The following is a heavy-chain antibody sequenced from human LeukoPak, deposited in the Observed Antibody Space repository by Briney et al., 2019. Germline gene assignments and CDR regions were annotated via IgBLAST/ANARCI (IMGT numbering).Heavy chain of an antibody. D-gene: IGHD3-10*01. J-gene: IGHJ4*02. CDR3: ARQTSMGRSGDY. CDR1: GYSFSSYW. Sequence: GESLEISCKTSGYSFSSYWIGWVRQVPGEGLEWMGIIDPGDSETRYSPSFEGQVTISADKSISTAYLQWSSLKASDTAMYYCARQTSMGRSGDYWGQGTLVTVSA. V-gene: IGHV5-51*01. CDR2: IDPGDSET.